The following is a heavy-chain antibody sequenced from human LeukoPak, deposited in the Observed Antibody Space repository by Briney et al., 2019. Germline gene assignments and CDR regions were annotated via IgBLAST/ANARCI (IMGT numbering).Heavy chain of an antibody. CDR1: GFSIPTRGVG. D-gene: IGHD4-23*01. Sequence: SGPTLVNPTQTLTLTCTFSGFSIPTRGVGVGWIRQPPGKAPEWVAVIYWDDDKRYSPSLKSRVTITKDTSKNQVVLTMTNMDPVDTATYYCAHTVDGVFDYWGQGSLVTVSS. CDR2: IYWDDDK. J-gene: IGHJ4*02. V-gene: IGHV2-5*02. CDR3: AHTVDGVFDY.